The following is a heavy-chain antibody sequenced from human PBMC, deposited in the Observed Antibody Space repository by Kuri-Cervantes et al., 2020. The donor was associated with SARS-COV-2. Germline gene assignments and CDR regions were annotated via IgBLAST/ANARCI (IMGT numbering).Heavy chain of an antibody. J-gene: IGHJ5*02. Sequence: ASVKVSCKASGYTFTGYYIHWVRQAPGERLEWMGWSNPNSGDTKYAQKFEGWVTLTRDTSIATAYMEVSRLRSDDTAVYYCARGARITILGVLIGGRENPFFDPWGQGTQVTVSS. CDR2: SNPNSGDT. CDR1: GYTFTGYY. D-gene: IGHD3-3*01. V-gene: IGHV1-2*04. CDR3: ARGARITILGVLIGGRENPFFDP.